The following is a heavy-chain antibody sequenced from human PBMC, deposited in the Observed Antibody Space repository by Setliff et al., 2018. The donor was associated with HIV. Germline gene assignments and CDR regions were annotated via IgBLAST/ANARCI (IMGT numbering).Heavy chain of an antibody. J-gene: IGHJ4*02. Sequence: SETLSLTCTVSGGSISSSSYYWGWIRQPPGKGLEWIGSIYYSGSTYYNPSLKSRVTILVDTSKKQLSLKMSSVTAADTAVYYCARDQRTAVAGTYYWGQGTLVTVSS. CDR3: ARDQRTAVAGTYY. CDR1: GGSISSSSYY. V-gene: IGHV4-39*07. D-gene: IGHD6-19*01. CDR2: IYYSGST.